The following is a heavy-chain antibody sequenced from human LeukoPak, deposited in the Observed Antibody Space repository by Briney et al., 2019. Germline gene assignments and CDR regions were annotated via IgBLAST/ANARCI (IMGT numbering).Heavy chain of an antibody. V-gene: IGHV4-59*01. Sequence: SETLSLTCTVSGGSISSSYWSWIRQPPGKGLEWIGYIYYSGTTNCNPSLKSRVTISVDTSKNQFSLILSSVTAADTAVYYCASHAAVDAFEIWGQGTMVTVSS. D-gene: IGHD6-13*01. CDR3: ASHAAVDAFEI. J-gene: IGHJ3*02. CDR2: IYYSGTT. CDR1: GGSISSSY.